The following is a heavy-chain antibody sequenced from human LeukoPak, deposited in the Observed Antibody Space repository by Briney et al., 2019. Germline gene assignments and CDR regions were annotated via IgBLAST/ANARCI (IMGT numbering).Heavy chain of an antibody. CDR3: ARRGSSSFYLDY. D-gene: IGHD3-10*01. CDR2: INPSSGSS. J-gene: IGHJ4*02. V-gene: IGHV1-46*01. CDR1: GYTFTSYG. Sequence: ASVKVSCKASGYTFTSYGISWVRQAPGQGLEWMGMINPSSGSSSYAQKFQGRVTMTRDTYASTVYMEVSSLRSEDTAVYRCARRGSSSFYLDYWGQGTLVTVSS.